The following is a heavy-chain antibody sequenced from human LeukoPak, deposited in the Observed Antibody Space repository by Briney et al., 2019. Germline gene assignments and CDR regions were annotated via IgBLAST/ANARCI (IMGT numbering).Heavy chain of an antibody. J-gene: IGHJ5*02. CDR2: MNPNSGNT. D-gene: IGHD3-3*01. CDR1: GYTFTSYD. CDR3: ARDRRITIFGVVTPKKYNWFDP. Sequence: GASVKVSCKASGYTFTSYDINWVRQATGQGLEWMGWMNPNSGNTGYAQKFQGRVTMTRNTFISTAYMELSSLRSEDTAVYYCARDRRITIFGVVTPKKYNWFDPWGQGTLVTVSS. V-gene: IGHV1-8*01.